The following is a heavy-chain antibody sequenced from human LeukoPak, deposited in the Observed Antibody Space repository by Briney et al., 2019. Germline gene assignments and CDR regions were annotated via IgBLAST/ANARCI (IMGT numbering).Heavy chain of an antibody. Sequence: ASVNVSCKVSGSTLTEISIDWVRQAPGKGLECMGTFCPQVGETIHAQKLQGRLKMTADTSTDTAYMEMTSLQSEGTAVYYCATGAMVYEYWGQGTLVTVSS. CDR3: ATGAMVYEY. D-gene: IGHD3-10*01. V-gene: IGHV1-24*01. CDR1: GSTLTEIS. J-gene: IGHJ4*02. CDR2: FCPQVGET.